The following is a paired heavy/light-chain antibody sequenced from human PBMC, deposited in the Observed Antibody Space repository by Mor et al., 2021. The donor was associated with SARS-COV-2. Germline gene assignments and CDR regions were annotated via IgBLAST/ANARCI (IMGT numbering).Heavy chain of an antibody. CDR2: ISYDGSNK. CDR3: VKDWYSSGWRGYYSMDV. J-gene: IGHJ6*02. D-gene: IGHD6-19*01. Sequence: QVQLVESGGGVVQPGRSLRLSCAASGFTFSNYGMHWVRQAPGKGLEWVTFISYDGSNKYYADSVKGRFTISRDNSKNTLYLQMNSLRAEDTAVYFCVKDWYSSGWRGYYSMDVWGQGTTVTVSS. V-gene: IGHV3-30*18. CDR1: GFTFSNYG.
Light chain of an antibody. V-gene: IGLV1-51*01. CDR1: SSNIGNND. CDR2: DNN. J-gene: IGLJ3*02. Sequence: QSVLTQPPSVSAAPGQKVTISCSGSSSNIGNNDVSWYQQLPGTAPKLLIYDNNKRPSGIPDRFSASKSGTSATLGITGLQTGDEADYYCGTWDSNLSAWVFGGGTKLTVL. CDR3: GTWDSNLSAWV.